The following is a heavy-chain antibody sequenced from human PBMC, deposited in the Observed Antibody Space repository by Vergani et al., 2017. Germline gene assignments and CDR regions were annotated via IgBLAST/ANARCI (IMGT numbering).Heavy chain of an antibody. CDR2: LSASDRRT. CDR3: SKVGRSEVAGTFGAFDI. Sequence: EVQLLESGGDLVQPGGSLRLSGAASGFTFIMHAMSWVRQAPGKGLEWVSTLSASDRRTHYADSVKGRFTISRDISMNTLFLHMNILRPEDTAVYYCSKVGRSEVAGTFGAFDIWGQGTMVTVSS. CDR1: GFTFIMHA. D-gene: IGHD6-19*01. V-gene: IGHV3-23*01. J-gene: IGHJ3*02.